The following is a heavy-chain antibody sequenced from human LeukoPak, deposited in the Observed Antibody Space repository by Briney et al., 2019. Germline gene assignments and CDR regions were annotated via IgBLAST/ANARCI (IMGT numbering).Heavy chain of an antibody. CDR3: ASPSIGTLQKYSSSWYYFDY. D-gene: IGHD6-13*01. Sequence: SVKVSCKASGGTFSSYAISWVRQAPGQGLEWMGGSIPIFGTANYAQKFQGRVTITADESTSTAYMELSSLRSEDTAVYYCASPSIGTLQKYSSSWYYFDYWGQGTLVTVSS. J-gene: IGHJ4*02. CDR1: GGTFSSYA. CDR2: SIPIFGTA. V-gene: IGHV1-69*13.